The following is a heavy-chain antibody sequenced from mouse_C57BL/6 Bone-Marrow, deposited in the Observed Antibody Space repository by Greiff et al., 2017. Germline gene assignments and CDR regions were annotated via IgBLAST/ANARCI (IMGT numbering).Heavy chain of an antibody. CDR2: IDPSDSYT. CDR1: GYTFTSYW. V-gene: IGHV1-69*01. CDR3: ARGDYYYGSSPYAMDY. D-gene: IGHD1-1*01. Sequence: VQLQQSGAELVMPGASVKLSCKASGYTFTSYWMHWVKQRPGQGLEWIGEIDPSDSYTNYNQKFKGKSTLTVDKSSSTAYMQLSSLTSEDSAVYYCARGDYYYGSSPYAMDYWGQGTSVTVSS. J-gene: IGHJ4*01.